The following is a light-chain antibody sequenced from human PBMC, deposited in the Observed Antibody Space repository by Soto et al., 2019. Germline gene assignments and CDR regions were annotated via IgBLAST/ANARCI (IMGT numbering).Light chain of an antibody. CDR3: QQYDTWPLT. V-gene: IGKV3D-15*01. CDR1: QYVSTN. CDR2: DIS. Sequence: ETVMTQFPATLSVSPGERATLSCRASQYVSTNLAWYQQQPGQPPRLLIYDISNRATGIPARFSGSGSETEFALTITSLQSVDFAVYYCQQYDTWPLTFGGGTKVEIK. J-gene: IGKJ4*01.